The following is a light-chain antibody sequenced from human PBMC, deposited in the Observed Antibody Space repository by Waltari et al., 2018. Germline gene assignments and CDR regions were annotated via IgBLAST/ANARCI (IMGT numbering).Light chain of an antibody. CDR3: SSYTSSSTPWV. Sequence: QSALTQPASVSGSPGQSITLSCTGTSSDVGGYNYVPWYQQHPGKAPKLMIYDVSKRPSGVSNRFSGSKSGNTASLTISGLQAEDEADYYCSSYTSSSTPWVFGGGTKLTVL. V-gene: IGLV2-14*01. CDR2: DVS. CDR1: SSDVGGYNY. J-gene: IGLJ3*02.